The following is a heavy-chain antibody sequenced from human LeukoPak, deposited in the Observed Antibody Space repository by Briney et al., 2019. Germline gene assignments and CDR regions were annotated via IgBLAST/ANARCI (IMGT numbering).Heavy chain of an antibody. D-gene: IGHD3-3*01. V-gene: IGHV1-69*05. J-gene: IGHJ3*02. CDR3: ARVGGDDFWNAFDI. Sequence: ASVKVSCKASGGTFSSYAISWVRQAPGQGLEWMGGIIPIFGTANYAQKFQGRVTITTDESTSTAYMELSSLRSEDTAVYYCARVGGDDFWNAFDIWGQGTMVTVSS. CDR2: IIPIFGTA. CDR1: GGTFSSYA.